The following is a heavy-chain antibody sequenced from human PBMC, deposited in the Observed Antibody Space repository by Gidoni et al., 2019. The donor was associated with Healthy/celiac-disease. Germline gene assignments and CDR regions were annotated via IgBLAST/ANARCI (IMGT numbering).Heavy chain of an antibody. J-gene: IGHJ6*02. V-gene: IGHV1-69*01. CDR2: LIPIFGAA. CDR1: GGTFSSYA. D-gene: IGHD3-10*01. CDR3: ARPYGSGSYYPRYYYYGMDV. Sequence: QVQLVQSGAEVKKPGSSVKVSGKASGGTFSSYAISWVRQAPGQGLEWMGGLIPIFGAANYAQKFQCRVTVTADESTSTAYMELSSLMSEDTAVYYCARPYGSGSYYPRYYYYGMDVWGQGTTVTVSS.